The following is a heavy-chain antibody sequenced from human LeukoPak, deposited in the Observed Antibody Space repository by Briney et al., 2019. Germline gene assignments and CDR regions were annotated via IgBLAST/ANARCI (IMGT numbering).Heavy chain of an antibody. CDR3: AREYYDILTGFWVPGDY. J-gene: IGHJ4*02. D-gene: IGHD3-9*01. V-gene: IGHV3-74*01. CDR2: INSDGSST. CDR1: GFTFSSYW. Sequence: GGSLRLSCAASGFTFSSYWMHWVRQAPGKGLVWVSRINSDGSSTSYADSVKGRFTISRDNAKNTLYLQMNSLRAEDTAVYYCAREYYDILTGFWVPGDYWGQGTLVAVSS.